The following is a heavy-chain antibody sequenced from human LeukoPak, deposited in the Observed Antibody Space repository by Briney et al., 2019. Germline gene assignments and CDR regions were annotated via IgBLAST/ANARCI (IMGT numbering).Heavy chain of an antibody. CDR3: AKGGSSSPRSTFDY. V-gene: IGHV3-74*01. CDR2: INGDGSTT. J-gene: IGHJ4*02. Sequence: GGSLRLSCAASGFTFSSYWMHWVRQAPGKGLVWVSHINGDGSTTSYADSVKGRFIISRDNAKNTVYLQMNSLRAEDTAVYHCAKGGSSSPRSTFDYWGQGTLLTVSS. D-gene: IGHD6-13*01. CDR1: GFTFSSYW.